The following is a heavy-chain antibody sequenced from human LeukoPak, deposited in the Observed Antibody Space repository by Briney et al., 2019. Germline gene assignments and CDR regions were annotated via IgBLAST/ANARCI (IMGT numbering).Heavy chain of an antibody. D-gene: IGHD6-6*01. V-gene: IGHV1-58*02. CDR1: GFTFTSST. J-gene: IGHJ6*02. CDR2: IVVGSGNT. Sequence: GASVKVSCKASGFTFTSSTTQWVRQARGQRLEWIGWIVVGSGNTHYAQKFQERVTITRDMSTSTAYMELSSLRSEDTAVYYCAAVRSSYYYYGMDVWGQGTTVTVSS. CDR3: AAVRSSYYYYGMDV.